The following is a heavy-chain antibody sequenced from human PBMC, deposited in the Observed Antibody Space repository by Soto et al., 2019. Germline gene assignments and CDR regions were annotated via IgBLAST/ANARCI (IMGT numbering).Heavy chain of an antibody. V-gene: IGHV5-51*01. CDR3: ARLAGSPPGMDV. J-gene: IGHJ6*02. CDR1: GLSFTTYW. CDR2: IYPGDSDI. Sequence: PGESLNISCQGSGLSFTTYWIAWVRQMPGKGLEWMGIIYPGDSDIRYSPSFRGQVSISADRSITTAYLQWSSLKASDTAIYYCARLAGSPPGMDVWGLGTTVTV. D-gene: IGHD6-25*01.